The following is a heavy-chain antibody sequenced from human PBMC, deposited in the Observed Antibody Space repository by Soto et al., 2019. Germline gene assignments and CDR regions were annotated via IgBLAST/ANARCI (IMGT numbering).Heavy chain of an antibody. CDR2: ISSTSSTK. CDR1: GFTFSSHG. J-gene: IGHJ6*02. Sequence: GGSLRLSCDASGFTFSSHGMTWVRQAPGKGLEWVAFISSTSSTKNYADSVKGRFTISRDNTKNSLYLQMSSLRDEDTAVHYCARRITMVRGPYYYYGMDVWGQGTTVTVSS. V-gene: IGHV3-48*02. CDR3: ARRITMVRGPYYYYGMDV. D-gene: IGHD3-10*01.